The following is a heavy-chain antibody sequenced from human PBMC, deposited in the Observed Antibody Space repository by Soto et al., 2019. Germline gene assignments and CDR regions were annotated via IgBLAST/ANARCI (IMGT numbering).Heavy chain of an antibody. V-gene: IGHV1-69*12. CDR2: IIPIVGTS. D-gene: IGHD6-19*01. CDR3: AGVQRWLAGGWYFDI. Sequence: QVQLVQSGAEVKKPGSSVKVSCKASGGTFSSYAISWVRQAPGQGLEWMGGIIPIVGTSNYAQKFQGRVTITADESTRTAYMELSSPRSEDTAVYFCAGVQRWLAGGWYFDIWGRGTLGTVSS. CDR1: GGTFSSYA. J-gene: IGHJ2*01.